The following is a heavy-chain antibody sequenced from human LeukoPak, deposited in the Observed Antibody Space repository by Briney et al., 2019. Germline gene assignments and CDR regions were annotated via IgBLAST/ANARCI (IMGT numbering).Heavy chain of an antibody. Sequence: GRSLRLPCAASGFTFSSYGMHWVRQAPGKGLGWVAVIWYDGSNKYYADSVKGRFTISRDNSKNTLYLQMNSLRAEDTAVYYCAKDLNYYYMDVWGKGTTVTVSS. CDR1: GFTFSSYG. J-gene: IGHJ6*03. CDR3: AKDLNYYYMDV. CDR2: IWYDGSNK. V-gene: IGHV3-33*06.